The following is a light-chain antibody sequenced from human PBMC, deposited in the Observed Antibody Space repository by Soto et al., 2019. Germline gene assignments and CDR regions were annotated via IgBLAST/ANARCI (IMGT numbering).Light chain of an antibody. CDR1: SSDVGGYDY. CDR2: DVS. V-gene: IGLV2-14*01. CDR3: SSYTSGRTEV. Sequence: QSVLTQPASVSGSPGQSIAISCTGTSSDVGGYDYVSWYQQHPGKAPKLMISDVSKRPSGVSNRFSGSKSGNTASLTISGLRAEDEADYYCSSYTSGRTEVVGTGAKVTVV. J-gene: IGLJ1*01.